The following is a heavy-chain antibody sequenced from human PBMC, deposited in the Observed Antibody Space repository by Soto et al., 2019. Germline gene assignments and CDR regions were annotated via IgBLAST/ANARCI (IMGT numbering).Heavy chain of an antibody. CDR1: GGTFSSYA. D-gene: IGHD5-18*01. V-gene: IGHV1-69*01. Sequence: QVQLVQSGAEVKKPGSSVKVSCKASGGTFSSYASSWVRQAPGQGLEWMGGIIPIFGTANYAQKFQGRVTITADSSTRTAYMEMSSLSSEDTAVYYCARGGIQLWLRFDPWGQGTLVTVSS. CDR3: ARGGIQLWLRFDP. J-gene: IGHJ5*02. CDR2: IIPIFGTA.